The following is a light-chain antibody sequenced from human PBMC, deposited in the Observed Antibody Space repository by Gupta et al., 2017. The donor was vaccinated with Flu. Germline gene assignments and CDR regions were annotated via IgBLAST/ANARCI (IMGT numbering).Light chain of an antibody. CDR3: QQSYSTPFT. V-gene: IGKV1-39*01. CDR1: QSISSY. Sequence: DIQMTQSPSSLSASVGDRVTITCRASQSISSYLNGYQQKPGKAPTRLTYAASSMQSGVPSRFSSSGAGTDFTITTSSLQPEDFATDYCQQSYSTPFTFGPGTKVDIK. CDR2: AAS. J-gene: IGKJ3*01.